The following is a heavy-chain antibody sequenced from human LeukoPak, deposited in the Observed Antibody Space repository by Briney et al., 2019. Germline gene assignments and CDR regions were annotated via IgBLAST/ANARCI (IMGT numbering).Heavy chain of an antibody. D-gene: IGHD3-22*01. Sequence: TGESLKISCKGSGYSFTSYWIGWVRQMPGKGLEWMGIIYPGDSDTRYSPSFQGQVTISADKSISTAYLQWSSLKASDTAMYYCARHVSSGVSSGYYDYWGQGTLVTVSS. CDR3: ARHVSSGVSSGYYDY. CDR2: IYPGDSDT. CDR1: GYSFTSYW. J-gene: IGHJ4*02. V-gene: IGHV5-51*01.